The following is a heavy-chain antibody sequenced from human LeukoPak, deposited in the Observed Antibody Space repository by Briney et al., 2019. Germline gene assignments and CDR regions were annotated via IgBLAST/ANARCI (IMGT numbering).Heavy chain of an antibody. CDR1: GYSFTKYD. CDR2: INTNTRRP. CDR3: ARNNADGEGRFGD. J-gene: IGHJ4*02. D-gene: IGHD3-10*01. V-gene: IGHV7-4-1*02. Sequence: ASVKVSCKASGYSFTKYDMNWVRQAPGQGLEWMGWINTNTRRPTYAQGFTGRSVFSLDTSVSTAYLQINSLKAEDTAVYYCARNNADGEGRFGDWGQGTLVTVSS.